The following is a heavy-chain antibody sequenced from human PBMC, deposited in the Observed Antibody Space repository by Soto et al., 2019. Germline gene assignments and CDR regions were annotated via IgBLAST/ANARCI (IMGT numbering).Heavy chain of an antibody. J-gene: IGHJ4*02. CDR3: ARVASDYINSVDH. CDR2: IGGSGGNR. D-gene: IGHD4-4*01. Sequence: EVQLLESGGGLVQPGGSLRLSCAASGFTFNAYAMTWVRQAPGKGLEWVSAIGGSGGNRYYAASVKGRFTISRDSSKDTLDLQMNRLRVEDTAVYYCARVASDYINSVDHWGQGILVTVSS. V-gene: IGHV3-23*01. CDR1: GFTFNAYA.